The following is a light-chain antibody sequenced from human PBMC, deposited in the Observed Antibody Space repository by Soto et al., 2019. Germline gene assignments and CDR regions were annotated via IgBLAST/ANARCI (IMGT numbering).Light chain of an antibody. V-gene: IGLV1-51*01. Sequence: QSVLTQPPSVSAAPGQTVTISCSGPGSNIGSNSVSWYQQVPGTAPKLLLYDNDKRPSGIPDRFFGSKSGTSATLGIAGLQTADEADYYCGTWESYLSVGVFGGGTKLTVL. J-gene: IGLJ2*01. CDR1: GSNIGSNS. CDR3: GTWESYLSVGV. CDR2: DND.